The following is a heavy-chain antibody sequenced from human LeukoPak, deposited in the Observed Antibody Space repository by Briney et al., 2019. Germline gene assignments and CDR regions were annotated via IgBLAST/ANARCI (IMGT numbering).Heavy chain of an antibody. J-gene: IGHJ4*02. D-gene: IGHD2-15*01. Sequence: GGSLRLSCTTSGCTFGDYALSWVRQAPGKGLVWVSRIANDVTTTSYADSVRSRFTISKDNAKSTLYLQMNSLRAEDTAVYYCAREYWGSSFDYWGQGTLVSVSS. CDR1: GCTFGDYA. V-gene: IGHV3-74*01. CDR3: AREYWGSSFDY. CDR2: IANDVTTT.